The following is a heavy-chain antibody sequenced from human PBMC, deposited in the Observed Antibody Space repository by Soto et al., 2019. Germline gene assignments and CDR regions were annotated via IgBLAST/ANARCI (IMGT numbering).Heavy chain of an antibody. J-gene: IGHJ4*02. D-gene: IGHD6-19*01. CDR2: IYYSGST. CDR3: ARQTRGSSGWYFDY. Sequence: QLQLQESGPGLVKPSETLSLTCTVSGGSISSSSYYWGWIRQPPGKGLEWIGSIYYSGSTYYNPSLKSRVTISVDTSKNQFSLKLSSVTAADTAVYYCARQTRGSSGWYFDYWGQGTLVTVSS. CDR1: GGSISSSSYY. V-gene: IGHV4-39*01.